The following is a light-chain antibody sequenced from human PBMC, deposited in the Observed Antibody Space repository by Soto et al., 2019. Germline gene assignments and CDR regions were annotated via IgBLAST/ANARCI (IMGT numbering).Light chain of an antibody. CDR1: ESVGKW. Sequence: DLQMTQFPAIMYASVGDTVTITCRASESVGKWLAWFQNKPGKAHKLLIYKASALINGVTSRFSGSGFGTEFTLTISSLRADDSATYFWHQYSADWTFGQGTKVDI. V-gene: IGKV1-5*03. CDR3: HQYSADWT. CDR2: KAS. J-gene: IGKJ1*01.